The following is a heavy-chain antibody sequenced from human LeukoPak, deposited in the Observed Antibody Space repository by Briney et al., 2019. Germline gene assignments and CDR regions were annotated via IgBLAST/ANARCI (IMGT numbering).Heavy chain of an antibody. Sequence: QPGGSLRVSCAASGFTFSSYSMNWGRQAPGKGLEWVSYISSSSSTIYYADSVKGGFTISRANAKNSLYLQMNSLRDEDTAVYYCARDTLNYYGSTFDPWGQGTLVTVSS. V-gene: IGHV3-48*02. CDR2: ISSSSSTI. J-gene: IGHJ5*02. CDR1: GFTFSSYS. D-gene: IGHD3-10*01. CDR3: ARDTLNYYGSTFDP.